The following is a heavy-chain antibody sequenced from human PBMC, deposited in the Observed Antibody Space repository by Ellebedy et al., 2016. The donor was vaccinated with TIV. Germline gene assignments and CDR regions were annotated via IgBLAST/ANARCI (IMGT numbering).Heavy chain of an antibody. Sequence: PGGSLRLSCKGSRYSFTSYWIGRVRQMPGKGLEWMGIIYPGDSDTRYSPSFQGQVPISADKSISTAYLQWSSLKASDTAMYYCARLAAGLYYYYYGMDVWGQGTAVTVSS. D-gene: IGHD6-19*01. CDR3: ARLAAGLYYYYYGMDV. CDR2: IYPGDSDT. J-gene: IGHJ6*02. V-gene: IGHV5-51*01. CDR1: RYSFTSYW.